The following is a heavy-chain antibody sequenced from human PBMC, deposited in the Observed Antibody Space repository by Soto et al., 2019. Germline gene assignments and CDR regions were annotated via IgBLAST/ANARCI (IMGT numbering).Heavy chain of an antibody. V-gene: IGHV3-53*01. Sequence: GGSLRLSCVASGFAASNNYMNWVRRAPGKGLEWVSVVYSGGTTYYADSVRGRFTVSRDDSKNTLFLQMSSLRAEDTAVYYCARAGSPFDSDSSGYWGFDHWGQGTLVTVSS. CDR3: ARAGSPFDSDSSGYWGFDH. J-gene: IGHJ4*02. CDR1: GFAASNNY. CDR2: VYSGGTT. D-gene: IGHD3-22*01.